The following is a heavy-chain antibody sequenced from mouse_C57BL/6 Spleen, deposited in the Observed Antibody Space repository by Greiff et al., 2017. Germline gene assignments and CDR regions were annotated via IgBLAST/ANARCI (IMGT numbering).Heavy chain of an antibody. J-gene: IGHJ2*01. V-gene: IGHV1-82*01. CDR3: ARTEDFDY. CDR1: GYAFSSSW. Sequence: VQLQQSGPELVKPGASVKISCKASGYAFSSSWMNWVKQRPGKGLEWIGRIYPGDGDTNYNGKFKGKATLTADKSSSTAYMQLSSLTSEDAAVCCCARTEDFDYWGQGTTLTVSS. CDR2: IYPGDGDT.